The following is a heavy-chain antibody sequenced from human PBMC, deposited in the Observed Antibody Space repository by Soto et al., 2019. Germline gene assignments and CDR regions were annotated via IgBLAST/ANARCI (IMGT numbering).Heavy chain of an antibody. CDR1: GGSTSSYY. Sequence: SETLSLTCTVSGGSTSSYYWSWIRQPPGKGLEWIAYIYNSGSTDYNPSLKSRVTISVDTSKNQFSLKLSSVTAADTAVYYCARVSTGTTMDYFDYWGQGTLVTVSS. CDR2: IYNSGST. J-gene: IGHJ4*02. D-gene: IGHD1-7*01. CDR3: ARVSTGTTMDYFDY. V-gene: IGHV4-59*12.